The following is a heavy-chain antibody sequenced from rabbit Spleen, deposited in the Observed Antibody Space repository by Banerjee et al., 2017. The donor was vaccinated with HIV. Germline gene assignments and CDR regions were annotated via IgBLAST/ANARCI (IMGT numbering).Heavy chain of an antibody. V-gene: IGHV1S40*01. CDR2: IYVGTT. D-gene: IGHD6-1*01. Sequence: QSLEESGGDLVKPGASLTLTCTASGFDFNNNAMCWVRQAPGKGLEWIACIYVGTTWYASWAKGRFTISKTSSTTVTLQMTSLTGADTATYFCARDDPDKSAYGPHLWGQGTLVTVS. J-gene: IGHJ3*01. CDR3: ARDDPDKSAYGPHL. CDR1: GFDFNNNA.